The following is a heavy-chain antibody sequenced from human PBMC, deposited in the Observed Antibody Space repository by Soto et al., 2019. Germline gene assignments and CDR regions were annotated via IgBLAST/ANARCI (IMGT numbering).Heavy chain of an antibody. CDR3: ARYQGSGSYPDHYYGMDA. V-gene: IGHV5-10-1*01. CDR1: GYSFTSYW. Sequence: GESLKISCKGSGYSFTSYWISWVRQMPGKGLEWMGRIDPSDSYTNYSPSFQGHVTISADKSISTAYLQWSSLKASDTAMYYCARYQGSGSYPDHYYGMDAWGQGTTVTV. CDR2: IDPSDSYT. J-gene: IGHJ6*02. D-gene: IGHD3-10*01.